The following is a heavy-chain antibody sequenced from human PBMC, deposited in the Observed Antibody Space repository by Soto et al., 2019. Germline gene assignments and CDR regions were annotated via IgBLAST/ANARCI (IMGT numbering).Heavy chain of an antibody. Sequence: QVQLQESGPGLVKPSETLSLTCTVSGGSISSYYWSWIRQPPGKGLEWIGYIYYSGSTNYNPSLKSRVTISVDTSKNQFSLKLSSVTAADTAVYYCARLKARGEYQLLHEVYFDYWGQGTLVTVSS. J-gene: IGHJ4*02. V-gene: IGHV4-59*08. CDR1: GGSISSYY. D-gene: IGHD2-2*01. CDR2: IYYSGST. CDR3: ARLKARGEYQLLHEVYFDY.